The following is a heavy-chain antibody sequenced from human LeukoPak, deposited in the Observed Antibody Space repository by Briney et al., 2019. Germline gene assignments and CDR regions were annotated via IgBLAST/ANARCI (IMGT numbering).Heavy chain of an antibody. V-gene: IGHV3-30*03. D-gene: IGHD3-22*01. CDR2: ISYEGSYK. Sequence: PGGSLRLSCAASGFTFSSYVMHWVRQAPGKGLEWVACISYEGSYKYYADSVKGRVAISRDNSRDTLYLQMNSLRAEDTAVYYCARDLVGGWDDSSGYYYGYFDYWGQGTLVTVSS. CDR3: ARDLVGGWDDSSGYYYGYFDY. J-gene: IGHJ4*02. CDR1: GFTFSSYV.